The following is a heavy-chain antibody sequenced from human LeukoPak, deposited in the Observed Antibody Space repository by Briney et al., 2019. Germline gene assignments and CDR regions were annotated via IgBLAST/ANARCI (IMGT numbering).Heavy chain of an antibody. D-gene: IGHD2-15*01. V-gene: IGHV3-9*01. CDR1: GFTFDDYA. CDR3: AKDKGCCSGGSCEGYFDY. CDR2: ISWNSGSI. Sequence: GGSLRLSCAASGFTFDDYAMHWVRQAPGKGLEWVSGISWNSGSIGYADSVKGRFTISRDNAKNSLYLQMNSLRAEDTALYYCAKDKGCCSGGSCEGYFDYWGQGTLVTVSS. J-gene: IGHJ4*02.